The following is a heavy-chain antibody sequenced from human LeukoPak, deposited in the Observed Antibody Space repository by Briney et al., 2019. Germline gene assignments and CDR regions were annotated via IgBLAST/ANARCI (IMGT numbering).Heavy chain of an antibody. V-gene: IGHV3-33*01. CDR3: ARSTSSEYDIYHFDY. Sequence: GGSLRLSCAASGFTFSSYGMHWVRQAPGKGLEWVAVIWYDGNNKYYADSVKGRSTISRDNSKNTLYLKMNSLRAEDTAVYYCARSTSSEYDIYHFDYWGQGTLVTVSS. J-gene: IGHJ4*02. CDR1: GFTFSSYG. CDR2: IWYDGNNK. D-gene: IGHD3-9*01.